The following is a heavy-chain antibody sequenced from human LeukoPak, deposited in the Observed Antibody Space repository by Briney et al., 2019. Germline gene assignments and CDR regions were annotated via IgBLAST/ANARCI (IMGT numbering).Heavy chain of an antibody. J-gene: IGHJ3*02. Sequence: ASETLSLTCTVSGYSISSGDYWGWIRQPPGKGLEWIGSIYHSGSTYYNPSLKSRVTISVDTSKNQFSLKLSSVTAADTAVYYCARDLNGDAFDIWGQGTMVTVSS. CDR3: ARDLNGDAFDI. V-gene: IGHV4-38-2*02. CDR1: GYSISSGDY. CDR2: IYHSGST.